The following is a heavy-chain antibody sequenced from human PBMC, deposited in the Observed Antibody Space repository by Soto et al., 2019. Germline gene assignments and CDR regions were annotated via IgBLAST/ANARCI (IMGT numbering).Heavy chain of an antibody. Sequence: PSETLSLTCTVSGGSISSYYWSWIRQPPGKGLEWIGYIYYSGSTNYNPSLKSRVTISVDTSKNQFSLKLSSVTAADTAVYYCATFRVDPPGMWAFDQWGQGSLVTVSS. CDR3: ATFRVDPPGMWAFDQ. D-gene: IGHD3-3*01. CDR2: IYYSGST. J-gene: IGHJ4*02. CDR1: GGSISSYY. V-gene: IGHV4-59*08.